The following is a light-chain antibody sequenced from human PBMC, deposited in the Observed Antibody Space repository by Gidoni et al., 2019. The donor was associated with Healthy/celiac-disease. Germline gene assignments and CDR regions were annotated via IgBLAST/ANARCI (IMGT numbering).Light chain of an antibody. Sequence: QCVLTQPPSVSGAPGQRVTISCTGSSSNIGAGYDVHWYQQLPGTAPKLLIYGNSNRPSGVPDRFSGSKSGTSASLAITGLQAEDEADYYCQSYDSSLSGWVVFGGGTKLTVL. CDR3: QSYDSSLSGWVV. CDR1: SSNIGAGYD. V-gene: IGLV1-40*01. CDR2: GNS. J-gene: IGLJ2*01.